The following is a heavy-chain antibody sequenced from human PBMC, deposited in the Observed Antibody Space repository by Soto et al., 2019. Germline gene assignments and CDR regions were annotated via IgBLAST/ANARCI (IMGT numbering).Heavy chain of an antibody. CDR1: GGSVSNASFY. D-gene: IGHD3-22*01. Sequence: QVQLQESGPGLVKPSETLSLTCSVSGGSVSNASFYWTWIRQAPGTGLEYIGYILYTGVTNYNPDLRSRVTISLDTSKNHFSLTLNSMTAADTAGYYCVRVLDSSWYADLWGRGTLVTVSS. CDR3: VRVLDSSWYADL. V-gene: IGHV4-61*03. J-gene: IGHJ2*01. CDR2: ILYTGVT.